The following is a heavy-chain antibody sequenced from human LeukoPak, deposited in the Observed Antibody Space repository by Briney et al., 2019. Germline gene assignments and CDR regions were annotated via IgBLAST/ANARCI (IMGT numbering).Heavy chain of an antibody. D-gene: IGHD5-18*01. CDR2: ISWDGGTT. CDR3: EKDNGGYGYGTYYFDY. V-gene: IGHV3-43D*03. J-gene: IGHJ4*02. CDR1: AFTFDDYA. Sequence: TGGSLRLSCAASAFTFDDYAMHWVRQAPGKGLEWVSLISWDGGTTYYADSVKGRFTISRDNSKNSLYLQMNSLRAEDTALYYCEKDNGGYGYGTYYFDYWGQGTLVTVSS.